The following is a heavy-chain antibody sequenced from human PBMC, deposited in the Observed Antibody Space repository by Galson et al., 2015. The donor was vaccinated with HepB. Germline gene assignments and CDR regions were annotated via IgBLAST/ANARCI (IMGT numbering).Heavy chain of an antibody. CDR1: GFMFSSYW. Sequence: SLRLSCAASGFMFSSYWMTWVRQAPGKGLEWVANIKRDGSEKYNVDSVKGRFSIYRDNDKTSLFLKMNSLRAEDTAVYYCARDQPYDFWSGRLDFWGKGTTVTVSS. CDR3: ARDQPYDFWSGRLDF. J-gene: IGHJ6*04. V-gene: IGHV3-7*03. D-gene: IGHD3-3*01. CDR2: IKRDGSEK.